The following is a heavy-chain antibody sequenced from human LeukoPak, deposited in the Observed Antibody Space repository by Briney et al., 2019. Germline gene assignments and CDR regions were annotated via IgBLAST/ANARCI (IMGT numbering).Heavy chain of an antibody. CDR2: ILYDGSKN. V-gene: IGHV3-30-3*01. CDR3: ARDLRSGRYFTPDF. J-gene: IGHJ4*02. Sequence: GGSLRLSCAASGFIFSSQAMHWVRQAPGKGLEWVTTILYDGSKNYYADSMKGRFTISRDNSENTLYLQVDSLRVDDTAMYYCARDLRSGRYFTPDFWGQGTLVTVSS. CDR1: GFIFSSQA. D-gene: IGHD3-9*01.